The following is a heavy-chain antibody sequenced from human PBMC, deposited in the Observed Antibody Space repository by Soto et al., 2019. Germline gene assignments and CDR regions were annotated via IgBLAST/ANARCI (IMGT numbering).Heavy chain of an antibody. J-gene: IGHJ6*03. V-gene: IGHV4-59*01. D-gene: IGHD4-17*01. CDR2: IYYSGST. CDR3: ARVAYGDYAFYYYMDV. CDR1: GGSISSYY. Sequence: SETLSLTCPVSGGSISSYYWSWIRQPPGKGLEWIGYIYYSGSTNYNPSLKSRVTISVDTSKNQFSLKLSSVTAADTAVYYCARVAYGDYAFYYYMDVWGKGTTVTVSS.